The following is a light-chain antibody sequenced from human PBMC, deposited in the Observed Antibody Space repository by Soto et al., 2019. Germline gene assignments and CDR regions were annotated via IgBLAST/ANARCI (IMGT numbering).Light chain of an antibody. CDR3: SSYPSSIS. CDR1: SSDVGGYNY. Sequence: QSALTQPASVSGSPGQSITISCTGTSSDVGGYNYVSWYQQHPGKAPKLMIYDVNTRPSGVSNRFSGSKSGNTASLTISGLQAEDEADYYCSSYPSSISFGGGTKLTVL. CDR2: DVN. J-gene: IGLJ2*01. V-gene: IGLV2-14*01.